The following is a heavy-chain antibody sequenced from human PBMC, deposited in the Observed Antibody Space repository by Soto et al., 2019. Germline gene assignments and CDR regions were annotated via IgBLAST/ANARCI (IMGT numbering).Heavy chain of an antibody. D-gene: IGHD4-17*01. CDR3: ARVVVPTTATTSNWFDP. V-gene: IGHV1-46*01. J-gene: IGHJ5*02. Sequence: QVQLVQSGADVKEPGASVKVSCKASGYTFTTYYMYWVRQAPGQGLEWMGIINPSGGSTNYAQRFQGRVTMTSDTSTSTVYMELSSLRADDTAVYYCARVVVPTTATTSNWFDPWGQGTLVTVSS. CDR2: INPSGGST. CDR1: GYTFTTYY.